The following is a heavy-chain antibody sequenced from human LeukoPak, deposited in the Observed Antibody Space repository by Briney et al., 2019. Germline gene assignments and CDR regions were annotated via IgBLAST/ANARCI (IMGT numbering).Heavy chain of an antibody. V-gene: IGHV1-2*02. CDR2: INPNSGGT. CDR1: GHTFTGYH. D-gene: IGHD6-19*01. J-gene: IGHJ4*02. Sequence: ASVKDSCKASGHTFTGYHMHWVRQAPGQGLEWMGWINPNSGGTNHAQKFQGRVSMTRDTSISTAYMELSRLRSDDTAVYYCAQSSGWDSLKYWGQGTLVTVSS. CDR3: AQSSGWDSLKY.